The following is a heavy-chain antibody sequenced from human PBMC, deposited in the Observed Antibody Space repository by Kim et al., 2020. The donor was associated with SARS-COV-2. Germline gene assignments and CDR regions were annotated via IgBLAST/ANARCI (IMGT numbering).Heavy chain of an antibody. CDR1: GGTFSSYA. V-gene: IGHV1-69*04. Sequence: SVKVSCKASGGTFSSYAISWVRQAPGQGLEWMGRIIPILGIANYAQKFQGRVTITADKSTSTAYMELSSLRSEDTAVYYCAREEVPRLLYYYYMDVWGKGTTVTVSS. D-gene: IGHD3-10*01. CDR3: AREEVPRLLYYYYMDV. J-gene: IGHJ6*03. CDR2: IIPILGIA.